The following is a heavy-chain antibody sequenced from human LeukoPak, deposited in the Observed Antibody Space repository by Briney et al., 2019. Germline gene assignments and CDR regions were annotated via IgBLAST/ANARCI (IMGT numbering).Heavy chain of an antibody. CDR2: ISYDGSNK. Sequence: GESLRLSCAASGFTFSSYAMHWVRQAPGKGLEWVAVISYDGSNKYYADSVKGRFTISRDNSKNTLYLQMNSLRAEDTAVYYCARPQGEYGGNSFDYWGQGTLVTVSS. J-gene: IGHJ4*02. CDR1: GFTFSSYA. D-gene: IGHD4-23*01. CDR3: ARPQGEYGGNSFDY. V-gene: IGHV3-30-3*01.